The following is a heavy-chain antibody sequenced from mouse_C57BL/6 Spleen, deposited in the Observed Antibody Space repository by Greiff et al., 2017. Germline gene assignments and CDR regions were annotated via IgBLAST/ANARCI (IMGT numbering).Heavy chain of an antibody. J-gene: IGHJ2*01. V-gene: IGHV1-81*01. Sequence: VQLVESGAELARPGASVKLSCKASGYTFTSYGISWVKQRTGQGLEWIGEIYPRSGNTYYNEKFKGKATLTADKSSSTAYMELRSLTSEASAVYFCARLDYYGSSYGGYYWGQGTTHTVSS. CDR1: GYTFTSYG. CDR2: IYPRSGNT. CDR3: ARLDYYGSSYGGYY. D-gene: IGHD1-1*01.